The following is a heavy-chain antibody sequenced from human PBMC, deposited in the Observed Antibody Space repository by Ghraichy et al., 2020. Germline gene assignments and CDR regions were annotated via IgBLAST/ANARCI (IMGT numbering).Heavy chain of an antibody. CDR1: GGSMSSYY. CDR2: IFYSGTT. CDR3: ASHPKSVAIDY. J-gene: IGHJ4*02. V-gene: IGHV4-59*01. Sequence: SETLSLTCTVSGGSMSSYYWSWIRQPPGKGPEWIGSIFYSGTTNYNPSLRSRVTISLDTSKNQFSLKVTSLTAADTAVYYCASHPKSVAIDYWGPGTLVTVSS.